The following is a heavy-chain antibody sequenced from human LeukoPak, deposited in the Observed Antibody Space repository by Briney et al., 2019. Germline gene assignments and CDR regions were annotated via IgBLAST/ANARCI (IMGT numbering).Heavy chain of an antibody. V-gene: IGHV1-2*02. Sequence: ASVKVSCKASGYTFTGYYVHWVRQAPGQGLEWMGWINPNSGGTNYAQKFQGRVTMTRDTSISTAYMELSRLRSDDTAVYYCARAGGYYGSGSSEGFDYWGQGTLVTVSS. CDR3: ARAGGYYGSGSSEGFDY. J-gene: IGHJ4*02. D-gene: IGHD3-10*01. CDR1: GYTFTGYY. CDR2: INPNSGGT.